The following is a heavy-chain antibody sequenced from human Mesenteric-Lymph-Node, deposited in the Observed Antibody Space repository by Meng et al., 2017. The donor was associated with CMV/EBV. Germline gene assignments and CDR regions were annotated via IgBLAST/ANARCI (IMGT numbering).Heavy chain of an antibody. J-gene: IGHJ4*02. Sequence: GESLKISCAASGFTFSSYWMHWVRQVPGKGLVWVSRIDGDGITTTYADSVKGRFTISRDNAKNTLYLQMDSLRVEDTAVYHCARRGSFDSSGYQFDWWGQGTLVTVSS. CDR2: IDGDGITT. CDR1: GFTFSSYW. V-gene: IGHV3-74*01. D-gene: IGHD3-22*01. CDR3: ARRGSFDSSGYQFDW.